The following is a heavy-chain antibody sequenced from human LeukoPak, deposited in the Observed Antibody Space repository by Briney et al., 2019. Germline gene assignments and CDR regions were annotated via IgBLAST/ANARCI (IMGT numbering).Heavy chain of an antibody. CDR1: GYTFTSYG. Sequence: ASVKVSCKASGYTFTSYGISWVRQAPGQGLEWMGWISAYNGNTNYAQKLQGRVTMTTDTSTSTAYMELRSLRSDDTAVYYCARDIVVVPAAIGRVGWFDPWGQGTLVTVSS. V-gene: IGHV1-18*01. CDR3: ARDIVVVPAAIGRVGWFDP. CDR2: ISAYNGNT. J-gene: IGHJ5*02. D-gene: IGHD2-2*02.